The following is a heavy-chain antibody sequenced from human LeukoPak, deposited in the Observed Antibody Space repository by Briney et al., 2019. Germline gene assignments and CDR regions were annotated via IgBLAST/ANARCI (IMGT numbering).Heavy chain of an antibody. CDR3: ARVCRLGGYSYGPEYYFDY. CDR2: IIPIFGTA. J-gene: IGHJ4*02. CDR1: TGAVISSA. V-gene: IGHV1-69*05. D-gene: IGHD5-18*01. Sequence: MTTCLEYTGAVISSASSSERQPHGHGIEWMGGIIPIFGTATYTNDIKGRDTIYTDGSTSTAYMELSSLRFEDTAVYYWARVCRLGGYSYGPEYYFDYWGQGTLVTVSS.